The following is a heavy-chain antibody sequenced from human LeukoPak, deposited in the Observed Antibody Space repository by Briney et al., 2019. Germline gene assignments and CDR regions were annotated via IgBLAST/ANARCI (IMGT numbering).Heavy chain of an antibody. CDR3: ARDIEAVGATLYFDY. CDR1: GXSISSQH. CDR2: INYSGNT. D-gene: IGHD1-26*01. Sequence: NPSETLSLTCTVSGXSISSQHGSWIRQTPGQGLHWIGQINYSGNTYYNPSLKTRVTLSIDTSKNQFSLKVSSVTATDTAVYYCARDIEAVGATLYFDYWGQGTLVTVSS. V-gene: IGHV4-59*11. J-gene: IGHJ4*02.